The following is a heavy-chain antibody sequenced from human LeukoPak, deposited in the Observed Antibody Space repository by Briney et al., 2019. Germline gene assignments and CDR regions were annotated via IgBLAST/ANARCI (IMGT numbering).Heavy chain of an antibody. V-gene: IGHV1-69*01. D-gene: IGHD5-12*01. CDR1: GGTFSSYA. J-gene: IGHJ5*02. CDR3: ARDRDVDIVAT. CDR2: IIPIFGTA. Sequence: ASVKVSCKASGGTFSSYAISWVRQAPGQGLEWMGGIIPIFGTANYAQKFQGRVTIAADESTSTAYMELSSLRSEDTAVYYCARDRDVDIVATWGQGTLVTVSS.